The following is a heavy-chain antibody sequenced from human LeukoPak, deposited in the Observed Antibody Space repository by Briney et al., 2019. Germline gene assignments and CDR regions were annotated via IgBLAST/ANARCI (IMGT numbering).Heavy chain of an antibody. Sequence: SETLSLTCAVSGYSISSGYYWSWIRQPPGKGLEWIGTIYHSGSTYYTPSLTSRVTISVDTSKNQFSLKLSSVTAADTAIYYCARANTAYGPHYMDVWGKGTTVTVSS. J-gene: IGHJ6*03. V-gene: IGHV4-38-2*01. D-gene: IGHD2-21*02. CDR3: ARANTAYGPHYMDV. CDR2: IYHSGST. CDR1: GYSISSGYY.